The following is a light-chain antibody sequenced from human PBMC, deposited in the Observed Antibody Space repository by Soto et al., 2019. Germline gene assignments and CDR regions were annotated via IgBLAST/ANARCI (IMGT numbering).Light chain of an antibody. CDR3: QNYNMYPWT. J-gene: IGKJ1*01. Sequence: DIQMTQSPSTLSASIGDRVTITCRASQTINNWLAWYQQKPGKAPNLLIYHASNLETGFPSRFSGSAFGTEFTLTISSLQPDDFATYYCQNYNMYPWTFGQGTKVAIK. V-gene: IGKV1-5*01. CDR2: HAS. CDR1: QTINNW.